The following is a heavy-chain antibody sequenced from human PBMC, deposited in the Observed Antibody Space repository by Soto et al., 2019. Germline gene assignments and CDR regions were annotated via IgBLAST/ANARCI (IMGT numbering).Heavy chain of an antibody. Sequence: ASVKVSCKASGYTFTIYGISWVLQAPGQGLEWMGWISAYNGNTNYAQKLQGRVTMTTDTSTSTAYMELRSLRSDDTAVYYCARDYPYSYVPPRTFDIWGQGTMVTVSS. CDR1: GYTFTIYG. D-gene: IGHD3-10*02. V-gene: IGHV1-18*01. CDR2: ISAYNGNT. CDR3: ARDYPYSYVPPRTFDI. J-gene: IGHJ3*02.